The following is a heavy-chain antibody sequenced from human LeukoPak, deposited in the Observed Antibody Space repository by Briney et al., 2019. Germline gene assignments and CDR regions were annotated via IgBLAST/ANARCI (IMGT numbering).Heavy chain of an antibody. V-gene: IGHV3-21*01. CDR1: GFTFSSYA. CDR3: ARDPGYYDSSGNHGDY. J-gene: IGHJ4*02. CDR2: ISSSSSYI. D-gene: IGHD3-22*01. Sequence: PGGSLRLSCAASGFTFSSYAMHWVRQAPGKGLEWVSSISSSSSYIYYADSVKGRFTISRDNAKNSLYLQMNSLRAEDTAVYYCARDPGYYDSSGNHGDYWGQGTLVTVSS.